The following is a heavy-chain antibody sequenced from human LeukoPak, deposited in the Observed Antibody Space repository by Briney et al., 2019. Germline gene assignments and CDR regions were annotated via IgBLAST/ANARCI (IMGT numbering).Heavy chain of an antibody. Sequence: SETLSLTCTVSGGSISSYYWSWIRQPPGKGLEWIGYIYYSGSTNYNPSLKSRVTISVDRSKNQFSLKLSSVTAADTAVYYCARNGSPEQWLVLPFDYWGQGTLVTVSS. J-gene: IGHJ4*02. V-gene: IGHV4-59*12. CDR3: ARNGSPEQWLVLPFDY. CDR2: IYYSGST. CDR1: GGSISSYY. D-gene: IGHD6-19*01.